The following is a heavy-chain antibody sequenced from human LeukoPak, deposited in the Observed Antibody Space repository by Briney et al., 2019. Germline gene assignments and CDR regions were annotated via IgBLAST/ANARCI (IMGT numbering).Heavy chain of an antibody. CDR1: GFTFSAYA. Sequence: QSGGSLRLSCTASGFTFSAYAMMWVRQAPGKGPEWVSAIRGGGTIEFYADSVKGRFSISRDNSKDARFLQMNSLRAEDTAVYYCPRDPNGNYIGAFDMWGPGTMVTVSS. J-gene: IGHJ3*02. V-gene: IGHV3-23*01. CDR3: PRDPNGNYIGAFDM. D-gene: IGHD4-11*01. CDR2: IRGGGTIE.